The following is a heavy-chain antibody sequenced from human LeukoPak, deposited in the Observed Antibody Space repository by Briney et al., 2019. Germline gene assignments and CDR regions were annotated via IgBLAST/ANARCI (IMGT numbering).Heavy chain of an antibody. D-gene: IGHD6-13*01. CDR2: INWNGDTI. Sequence: PGGSLRLSCAASGFTFDDYGMTWVRQAPGKGLEWVSGINWNGDTIGYADSVKGRFTISRDNAKNSLYLQMNSLRAEDTAVYYCARAAYSSTWYSRYFDLWGRGTLVTVSS. V-gene: IGHV3-20*04. J-gene: IGHJ2*01. CDR3: ARAAYSSTWYSRYFDL. CDR1: GFTFDDYG.